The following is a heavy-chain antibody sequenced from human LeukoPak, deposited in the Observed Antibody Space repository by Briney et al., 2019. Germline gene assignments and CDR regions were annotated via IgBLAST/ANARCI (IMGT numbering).Heavy chain of an antibody. CDR1: GFAFSTYA. Sequence: GGSLRLSCVASGFAFSTYAISWVRRAPGKGLEWVSVIGGSGDSTYYADSVKGRFTISRDNSKNTLYLQMNSLRAEDTAVYYCAKNYYGSGSYYLYFDNWGQGTLVTVSS. J-gene: IGHJ4*02. CDR2: IGGSGDST. D-gene: IGHD3-10*01. CDR3: AKNYYGSGSYYLYFDN. V-gene: IGHV3-23*01.